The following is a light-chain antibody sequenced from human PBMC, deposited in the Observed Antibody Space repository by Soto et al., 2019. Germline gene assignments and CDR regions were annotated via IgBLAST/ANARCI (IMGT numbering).Light chain of an antibody. CDR1: SSDVGSYNL. Sequence: QSALTQPASVSGSPGQSITISCTGTSSDVGSYNLVSWYQQHPGKAPKLMIYEGSKRPSGVSNRFSGSKSGNTASLTISGLQAEDEADYYCCSYAGDSMYVFGTGTKLTVL. CDR2: EGS. J-gene: IGLJ1*01. V-gene: IGLV2-23*01. CDR3: CSYAGDSMYV.